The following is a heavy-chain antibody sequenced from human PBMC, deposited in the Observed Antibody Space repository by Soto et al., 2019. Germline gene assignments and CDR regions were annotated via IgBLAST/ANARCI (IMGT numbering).Heavy chain of an antibody. Sequence: ASVKVSCKASGYTFTSYDINWVRQATGQGLEWMGWMNPNSGNTGYAQKFQGRVTMTRNTSISTAYMELSSLRSEDTAVYYCARTERGILNYYYYMDVWGKGTTVTVSS. CDR3: ARTERGILNYYYYMDV. CDR1: GYTFTSYD. CDR2: MNPNSGNT. D-gene: IGHD2-8*01. V-gene: IGHV1-8*01. J-gene: IGHJ6*03.